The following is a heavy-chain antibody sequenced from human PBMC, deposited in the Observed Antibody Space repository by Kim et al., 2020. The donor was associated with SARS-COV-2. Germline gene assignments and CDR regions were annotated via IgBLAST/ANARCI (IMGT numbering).Heavy chain of an antibody. CDR2: MYNRGSF. Sequence: SETLSLTCPVSGGSLNIYCWNWIRQSPGKALEWIAYMYNRGSFNYPSSPKSRVTISVDTSKSQISLKLADVTAADTAVYYCARGRHYDDVWGRSYGLDVWGQGTTVTVSS. J-gene: IGHJ6*02. CDR1: GGSLNIYC. D-gene: IGHD3-16*01. V-gene: IGHV4-59*13. CDR3: ARGRHYDDVWGRSYGLDV.